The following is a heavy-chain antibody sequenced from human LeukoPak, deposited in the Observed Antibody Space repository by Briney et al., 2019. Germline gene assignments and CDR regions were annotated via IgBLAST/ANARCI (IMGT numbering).Heavy chain of an antibody. J-gene: IGHJ4*02. Sequence: KASQTLSLTCAVSGGSISSGGYSWSWIRQPPGKGLEWIGYIYHSGSTYYNPTLKSRVTISVDRSKNQFSLKLSSVTAADTAVYYCARAMNSLVPTYECWGQGTLVTVSS. CDR2: IYHSGST. D-gene: IGHD3-22*01. CDR1: GGSISSGGYS. CDR3: ARAMNSLVPTYEC. V-gene: IGHV4-30-2*01.